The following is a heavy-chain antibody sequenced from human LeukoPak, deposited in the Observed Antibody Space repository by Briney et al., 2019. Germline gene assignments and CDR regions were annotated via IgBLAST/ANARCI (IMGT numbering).Heavy chain of an antibody. CDR1: GYIFINHG. CDR2: ISAYNGNT. D-gene: IGHD1-26*01. CDR3: ARWGGSPNDY. V-gene: IGHV1-18*01. Sequence: ASVKVSCKASGYIFINHGIAWVRQAPGQGLEYMGWISAYNGNTDYAQRLQGRVTMTTDTSTSTAYMELRSLRSDATAVYYCARWGGSPNDYWGQGTLVTVSS. J-gene: IGHJ4*02.